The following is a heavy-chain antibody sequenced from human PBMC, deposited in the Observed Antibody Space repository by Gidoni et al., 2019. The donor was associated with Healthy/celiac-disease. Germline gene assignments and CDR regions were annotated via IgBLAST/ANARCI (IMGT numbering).Heavy chain of an antibody. D-gene: IGHD3-16*02. J-gene: IGHJ3*02. CDR1: GYTLTALS. CDR2: FDPEDGET. Sequence: QVQLVQSGAEVKKPGASVKVSCTVSGYTLTALSMHCVRQAPGKGLEWMGGFDPEDGETIYAQKCQGRVTMTEDTSTDTAYMELSSLRSEDTAVYYCATGFLAYDYIWGSYRRGAFDIWGQGTMVTVSS. V-gene: IGHV1-24*01. CDR3: ATGFLAYDYIWGSYRRGAFDI.